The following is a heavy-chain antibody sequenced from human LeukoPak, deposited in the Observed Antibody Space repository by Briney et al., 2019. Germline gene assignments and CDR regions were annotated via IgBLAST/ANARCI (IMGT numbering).Heavy chain of an antibody. CDR3: ARSYYDFWSGYYGGWFDP. D-gene: IGHD3-3*01. J-gene: IGHJ5*02. Sequence: PSETLSLTCTVSGGSISSYYWSWIRQPPGKGLEWIGYIYYSGSTNYNPSLKSRVTISVDTSKNQFSPKLSSVTAADTAVYYCARSYYDFWSGYYGGWFDPWGQGTLVTVSS. V-gene: IGHV4-59*01. CDR1: GGSISSYY. CDR2: IYYSGST.